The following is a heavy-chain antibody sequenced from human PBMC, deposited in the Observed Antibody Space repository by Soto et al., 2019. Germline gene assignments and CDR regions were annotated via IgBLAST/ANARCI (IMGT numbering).Heavy chain of an antibody. CDR2: ITPIFGTA. CDR1: GGTFSSYS. V-gene: IGHV1-69*13. CDR3: AIEYSSSPPYYPIGY. D-gene: IGHD6-6*01. J-gene: IGHJ4*02. Sequence: SVKVSCKASGGTFSSYSISWVRQAPGQGLEWMGGITPIFGTANYAQKFQGRVTITADESTSTAYMELSSLRSEDTAVYYCAIEYSSSPPYYPIGYWGQGTQVTVSS.